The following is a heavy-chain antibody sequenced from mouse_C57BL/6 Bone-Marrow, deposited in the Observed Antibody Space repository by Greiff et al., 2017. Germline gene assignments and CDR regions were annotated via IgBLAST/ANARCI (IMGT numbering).Heavy chain of an antibody. V-gene: IGHV14-3*01. D-gene: IGHD1-1*01. CDR3: ARRVLLHYAMGY. Sequence: EVQLQQSVAELVRPGASVKLSCTASGFNIKNTYMHWVKQRPEQGLEWIGRIDPANGNTKYDQKFQGKATITADTSSNTAYLQLSSLTSEEAAIYNCARRVLLHYAMGYGGQGPSVTVSS. J-gene: IGHJ4*01. CDR1: GFNIKNTY. CDR2: IDPANGNT.